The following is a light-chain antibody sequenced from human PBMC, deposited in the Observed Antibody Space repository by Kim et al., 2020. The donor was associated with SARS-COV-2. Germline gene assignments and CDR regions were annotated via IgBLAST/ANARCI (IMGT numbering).Light chain of an antibody. CDR3: QQRRDWPTA. J-gene: IGKJ4*01. Sequence: SLSPGEGATLSCRASQGVSTYLAWYRQNPGQAPRLLIYDASRRASGIPARFSGSGSGTDFTLTINSLEPEDFAVYYCQQRRDWPTAFGGGTKLEI. CDR2: DAS. CDR1: QGVSTY. V-gene: IGKV3-11*01.